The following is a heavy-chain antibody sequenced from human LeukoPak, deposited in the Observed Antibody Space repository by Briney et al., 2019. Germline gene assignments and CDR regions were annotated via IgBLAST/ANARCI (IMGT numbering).Heavy chain of an antibody. CDR1: GYTFTSYD. CDR3: ARDSRLIGYSNPGFDY. D-gene: IGHD4-11*01. V-gene: IGHV1-8*03. J-gene: IGHJ4*02. CDR2: MNPNSGNT. Sequence: ASVKVSCKASGYTFTSYDINWVRQATGQGLEWMGWMNPNSGNTGYAQKFQGRVTITRNTSISTAYMELSSLRSEDTAVYYCARDSRLIGYSNPGFDYWGQGTLVTVSS.